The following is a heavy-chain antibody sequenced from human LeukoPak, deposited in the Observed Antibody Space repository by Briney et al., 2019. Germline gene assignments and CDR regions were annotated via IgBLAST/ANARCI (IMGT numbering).Heavy chain of an antibody. CDR3: AREDSGGNSFDS. J-gene: IGHJ4*02. Sequence: GGSLRLSCAASGFTLSDYYASWIRQTPGKGLEWVAFISNSGFTTYYADSVKGRFTVSRDKTKDSVSLQMNNLRGEDTARYYCAREDSGGNSFDSWGQGAQVTVSS. CDR2: ISNSGFTT. CDR1: GFTLSDYY. V-gene: IGHV3-11*01. D-gene: IGHD4/OR15-4a*01.